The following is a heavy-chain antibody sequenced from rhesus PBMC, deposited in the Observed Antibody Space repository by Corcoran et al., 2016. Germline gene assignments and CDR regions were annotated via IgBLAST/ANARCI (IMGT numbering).Heavy chain of an antibody. Sequence: QVTLKESGPALVKPTQTLTLTCTFSGFSISTTGTGVGWIRQPPGKALEWLESIYWNDNKYYSTALKRRLTIAKDNSKNQVVLTMTKMDPGDTATYYGARAHYSSWSWWEYFEFWGQGALVTVSS. D-gene: IGHD6-13*01. CDR2: IYWNDNK. V-gene: IGHV2-95*01. CDR1: GFSISTTGTG. CDR3: ARAHYSSWSWWEYFEF. J-gene: IGHJ1*01.